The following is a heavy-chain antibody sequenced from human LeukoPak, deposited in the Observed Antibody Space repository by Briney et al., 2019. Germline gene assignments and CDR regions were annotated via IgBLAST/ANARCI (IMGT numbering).Heavy chain of an antibody. CDR3: ARFPHYYDSSGYSF. CDR1: GFTFSTYD. Sequence: PGGSLRLPCAASGFTFSTYDTNWVRPAPGKGLEWVSYISSSSSTIYYADSVKGRFTISRDNAKNSLYLQMNSLRDEDTAVYYCARFPHYYDSSGYSFWGQGTLVTVSS. D-gene: IGHD3-22*01. V-gene: IGHV3-48*02. J-gene: IGHJ4*02. CDR2: ISSSSSTI.